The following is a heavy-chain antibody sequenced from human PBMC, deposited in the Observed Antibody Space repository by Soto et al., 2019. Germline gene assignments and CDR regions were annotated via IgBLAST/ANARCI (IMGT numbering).Heavy chain of an antibody. CDR2: ILYTGST. Sequence: SETLSLTCTVSGGSISSHYWMWMRQPPGKGLEYIGYILYTGSTYYNPTLKSRVTMSVDTSKRQFSLNLSSLTAADTAVYYCARVYSVNYLGYFDYWGQGALVTVSS. D-gene: IGHD6-13*01. J-gene: IGHJ4*02. V-gene: IGHV4-59*11. CDR3: ARVYSVNYLGYFDY. CDR1: GGSISSHY.